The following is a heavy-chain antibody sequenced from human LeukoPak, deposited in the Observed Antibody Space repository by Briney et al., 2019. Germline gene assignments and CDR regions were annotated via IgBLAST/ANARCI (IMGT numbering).Heavy chain of an antibody. CDR3: ARRGSGWTDCFDP. Sequence: SETLSLTCTVSVGSISSSDYSWGWIRQPPGKGLEWIGNIYYSGSTSYNPSLKSRVTISVDTSKNQFSLKLSSVTAADTAVYFCARRGSGWTDCFDPWGQGTLVTVSS. CDR1: VGSISSSDYS. CDR2: IYYSGST. D-gene: IGHD6-19*01. J-gene: IGHJ5*02. V-gene: IGHV4-39*01.